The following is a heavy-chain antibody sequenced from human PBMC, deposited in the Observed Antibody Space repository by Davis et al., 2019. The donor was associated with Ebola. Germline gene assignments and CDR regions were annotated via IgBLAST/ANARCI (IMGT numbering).Heavy chain of an antibody. D-gene: IGHD3-10*01. Sequence: ASVQVSCKASGYTFTSYGISWVRQAPGQGLEWMGWMNANSGNTGYAQKFEGRVTITRNTSISTAYMELSSLTSEDTAVYYCARVLSVRSSHFDLWGQGTLVTVSS. CDR2: MNANSGNT. J-gene: IGHJ4*02. CDR1: GYTFTSYG. CDR3: ARVLSVRSSHFDL. V-gene: IGHV1-8*03.